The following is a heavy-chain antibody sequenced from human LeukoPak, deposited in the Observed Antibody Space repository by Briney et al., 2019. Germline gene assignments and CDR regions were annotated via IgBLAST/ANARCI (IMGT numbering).Heavy chain of an antibody. J-gene: IGHJ4*02. D-gene: IGHD3-9*01. CDR2: ISGSGGST. Sequence: GGSLRLSCAASGFTFSSYDMSWVRQAPGKGLEWVTTISGSGGSTYYADSVKGRFTISRDNSKNTLYLQMNSLRAEDTAVYYCAKESTYYDTLTGLYYFDYWGQGTLVTVSS. V-gene: IGHV3-23*01. CDR3: AKESTYYDTLTGLYYFDY. CDR1: GFTFSSYD.